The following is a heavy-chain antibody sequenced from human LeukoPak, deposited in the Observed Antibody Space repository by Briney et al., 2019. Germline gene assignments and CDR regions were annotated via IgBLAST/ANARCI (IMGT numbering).Heavy chain of an antibody. CDR1: GGSFCGYY. CDR2: INHSGST. D-gene: IGHD3-22*01. J-gene: IGHJ4*02. CDR3: ARHHIPNYYDSSGYKY. V-gene: IGHV4-34*01. Sequence: PSETLSLTCAVYGGSFCGYYWSWIRQPPGKGLEWIGEINHSGSTNYNPSLTSRVTISVDTSKNQLSLKLSAVTAADTAVYYCARHHIPNYYDSSGYKYWGQGTLVTVSS.